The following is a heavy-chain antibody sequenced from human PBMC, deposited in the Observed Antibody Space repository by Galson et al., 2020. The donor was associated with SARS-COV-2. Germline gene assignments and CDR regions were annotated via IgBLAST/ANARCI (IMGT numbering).Heavy chain of an antibody. J-gene: IGHJ6*02. CDR1: GFTFSSYG. D-gene: IGHD2-2*01. Sequence: GGSLRLSCAASGFTFSSYGMHWVRQAPGKGLEWVAVISYDGSNKYYADSVKGRFTISRDNSKNTLYLQMNSLRAEDTAVYYCAKDWGYCSSTSCYYYYYYGMDVWGQGTTVTVSS. CDR2: ISYDGSNK. V-gene: IGHV3-30*18. CDR3: AKDWGYCSSTSCYYYYYYGMDV.